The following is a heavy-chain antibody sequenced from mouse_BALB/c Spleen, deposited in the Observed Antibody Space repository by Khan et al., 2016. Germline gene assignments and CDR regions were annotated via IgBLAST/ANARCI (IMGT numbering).Heavy chain of an antibody. J-gene: IGHJ2*01. D-gene: IGHD1-1*01. Sequence: EVKLLESGGGLVQPGGSLKLSCAASGFDFSRYWMSWVRQAPGKGLEWIGEINPDSSTINYTPSLKDKFIISRDNAKNTLYLQMRKVRSEDTELKYCARLPETGFDYWGQGTTHTVSS. CDR3: ARLPETGFDY. CDR1: GFDFSRYW. CDR2: INPDSSTI. V-gene: IGHV4-1*02.